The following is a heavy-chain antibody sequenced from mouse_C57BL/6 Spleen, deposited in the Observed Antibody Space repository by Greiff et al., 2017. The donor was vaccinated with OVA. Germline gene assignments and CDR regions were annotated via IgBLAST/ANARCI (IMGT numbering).Heavy chain of an antibody. CDR1: GFNIKDYY. V-gene: IGHV14-1*01. D-gene: IGHD1-1*01. J-gene: IGHJ4*01. CDR3: TTRYSGSSPHAMDY. CDR2: IDPEDGDT. Sequence: EVQLQQSGAELVRPGASVKLSCTASGFNIKDYYMHWVKQRPEQGLEWIGRIDPEDGDTEYAPKFQGKATMTAATSSNTAYLQLSSLTSEDTAVYYCTTRYSGSSPHAMDYWGQGTSVTVSS.